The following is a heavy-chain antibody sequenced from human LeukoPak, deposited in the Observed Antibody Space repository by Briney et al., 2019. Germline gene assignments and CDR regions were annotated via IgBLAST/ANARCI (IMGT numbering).Heavy chain of an antibody. V-gene: IGHV3-30-3*01. CDR3: ARALLARITMVRGPSYGMDV. Sequence: PGESLRLSCAASGFTFSSYAMHWVRQAPGKGLEWVAVISYDGSNKYYADSVKGRFTISRDNSKNTLYLQMNSLRAEDTAVYYCARALLARITMVRGPSYGMDVWGQGTTVTVSS. J-gene: IGHJ6*02. CDR1: GFTFSSYA. CDR2: ISYDGSNK. D-gene: IGHD3-10*01.